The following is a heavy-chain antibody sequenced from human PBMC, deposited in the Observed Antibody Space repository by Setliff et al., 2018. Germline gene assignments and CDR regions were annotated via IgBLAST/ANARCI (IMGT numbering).Heavy chain of an antibody. D-gene: IGHD3-10*01. J-gene: IGHJ4*02. CDR1: GGSISDNY. V-gene: IGHV4-4*07. CDR3: ARVGESRYYGSGSYYFFDY. CDR2: FHTSGST. Sequence: SETLSLTCTVSGGSISDNYWSWIRQPAGKGLEWIGRFHTSGSTTYNPSLKSRVTISVDTSKNQFSLKLNSVTAADMAVYYCARVGESRYYGSGSYYFFDYWGQGTLVTVSS.